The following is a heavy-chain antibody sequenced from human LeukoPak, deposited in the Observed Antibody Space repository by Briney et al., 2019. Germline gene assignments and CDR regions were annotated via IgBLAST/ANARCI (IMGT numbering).Heavy chain of an antibody. V-gene: IGHV1-69*04. Sequence: ASVKVSCKASGGTFSSYAISWVRQAPGQGLEWMGRIIPILGIANYAQKFQGRVTITADKSTSTAYMELSSLRSEDTAVYYCARAYCSSTSCYAELYYFDYWGQGTLVTVSS. J-gene: IGHJ4*02. D-gene: IGHD2-2*01. CDR2: IIPILGIA. CDR1: GGTFSSYA. CDR3: ARAYCSSTSCYAELYYFDY.